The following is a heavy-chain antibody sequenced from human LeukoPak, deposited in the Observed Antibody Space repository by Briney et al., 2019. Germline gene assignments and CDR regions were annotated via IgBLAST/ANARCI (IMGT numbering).Heavy chain of an antibody. CDR1: GGSVSSGSYC. V-gene: IGHV4-61*01. D-gene: IGHD3-22*01. J-gene: IGHJ5*02. Sequence: PSETLSLTCTVSGGSVSSGSYCWSWIRQPPGKGLEWIGYIYYSGSTNYNPSLKSRVTISVDTSKNQFSLKLSSVTAADTAVYYWASPRSYYDSSGYYISWGQGTLVTVSS. CDR3: ASPRSYYDSSGYYIS. CDR2: IYYSGST.